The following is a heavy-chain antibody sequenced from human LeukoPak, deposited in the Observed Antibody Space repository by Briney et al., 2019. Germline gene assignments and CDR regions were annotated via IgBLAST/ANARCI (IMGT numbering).Heavy chain of an antibody. V-gene: IGHV3-30-3*01. Sequence: GRSLRLSCAASGFTFSNYAMHWVRQAPGKGLEWVAVISYDGSNKYYADSVKGRFTISRDNSKNTLYLQMNSLRAEDTAVYYCARDLCSYGHFDYWGQGTLVTVSS. CDR3: ARDLCSYGHFDY. CDR1: GFTFSNYA. D-gene: IGHD5-18*01. CDR2: ISYDGSNK. J-gene: IGHJ4*02.